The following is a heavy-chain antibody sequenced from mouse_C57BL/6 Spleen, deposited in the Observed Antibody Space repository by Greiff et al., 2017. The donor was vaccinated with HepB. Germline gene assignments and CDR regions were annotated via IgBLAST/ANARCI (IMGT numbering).Heavy chain of an antibody. CDR3: ARLGITTVGYRYFDV. Sequence: QVQLQQPGAELVKPGASVKLSCKASGYTFTSYWMHWVKQRPGQGLEWIGMIHPNSGSTNYNEKFKSKATLTVDKSSSTAYMQLSSLTSEDSAVYYCARLGITTVGYRYFDVWGTGTTVTVSS. J-gene: IGHJ1*03. V-gene: IGHV1-64*01. CDR2: IHPNSGST. D-gene: IGHD1-1*01. CDR1: GYTFTSYW.